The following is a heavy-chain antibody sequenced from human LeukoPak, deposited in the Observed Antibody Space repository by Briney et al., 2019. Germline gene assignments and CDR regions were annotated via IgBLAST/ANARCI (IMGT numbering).Heavy chain of an antibody. D-gene: IGHD6-19*01. CDR3: ASLYSTGWYY. CDR2: IKQDGSEK. Sequence: GGSLRLSCAASGLTFISYWMSWVRQAPGKGLEWVANIKQDGSEKYYVDSVKGRFTISRDNAKNSLHLQMNSLRAEDTAVYYCASLYSTGWYYWGQGTLVTVSS. V-gene: IGHV3-7*01. J-gene: IGHJ4*02. CDR1: GLTFISYW.